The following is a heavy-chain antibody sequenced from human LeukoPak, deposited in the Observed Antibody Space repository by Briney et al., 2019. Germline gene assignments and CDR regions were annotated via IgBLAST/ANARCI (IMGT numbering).Heavy chain of an antibody. J-gene: IGHJ4*02. D-gene: IGHD6-19*01. CDR2: IYPGDSDT. Sequence: GESMKISCKGSGYSFTNYLIAWVRQMPGKGLEWMGTIYPGDSDTRYRPSFQGQVTISADKSITTAYLQWGSLKASDTAMYYCARRADSSAYYILDSWGQGTLVTVSS. V-gene: IGHV5-51*01. CDR3: ARRADSSAYYILDS. CDR1: GYSFTNYL.